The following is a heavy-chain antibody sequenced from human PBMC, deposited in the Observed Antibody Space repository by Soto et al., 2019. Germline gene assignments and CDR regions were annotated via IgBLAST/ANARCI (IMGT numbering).Heavy chain of an antibody. CDR1: GFTFSSYG. CDR3: AKSVLGIAAAGSDY. Sequence: GGSLRLSCAASGFTFSSYGMHWVRQAPGKGLEWVAVISYDGSNKYYADSVKGRFTISRDNSKDTLYLQMNSLRAEDTAVYYCAKSVLGIAAAGSDYWGQGTLVTVSS. J-gene: IGHJ4*02. CDR2: ISYDGSNK. D-gene: IGHD6-13*01. V-gene: IGHV3-30*18.